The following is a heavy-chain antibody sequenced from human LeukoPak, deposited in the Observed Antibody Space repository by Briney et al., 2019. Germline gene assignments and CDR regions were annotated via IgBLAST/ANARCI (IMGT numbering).Heavy chain of an antibody. CDR3: VRGGIAARFAY. D-gene: IGHD6-6*01. CDR1: GFTFSDHY. J-gene: IGHJ4*02. V-gene: IGHV3-72*01. Sequence: GGSLRLSCAASGFTFSDHYMDWVRQAPGKGLEWVGRIRNKAYSYGTEYAASVKGRFTISRDDSTNSLYLHMNSLRVEDTAVFYCVRGGIAARFAYWGQGTLVTVSS. CDR2: IRNKAYSYGT.